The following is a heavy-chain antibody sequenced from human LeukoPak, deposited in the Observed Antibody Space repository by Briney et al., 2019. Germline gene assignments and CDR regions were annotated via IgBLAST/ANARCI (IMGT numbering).Heavy chain of an antibody. CDR1: GYTFTSYY. CDR3: AREELSYYDSSGYYYFDY. CDR2: INTSGGST. V-gene: IGHV1-46*01. D-gene: IGHD3-22*01. Sequence: VASVKVSCKASGYTFTSYYMHWVRQAPGQGLEWMGIINTSGGSTSYAQKFQGRVTMTRDTSTSTVYMELSSLRSEDTAVYYCAREELSYYDSSGYYYFDYWGQGTLVTVSS. J-gene: IGHJ4*02.